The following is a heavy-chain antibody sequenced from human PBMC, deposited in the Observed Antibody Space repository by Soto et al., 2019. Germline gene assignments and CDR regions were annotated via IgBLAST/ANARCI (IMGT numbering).Heavy chain of an antibody. J-gene: IGHJ5*02. Sequence: SETLSLTCAVSGYSISGGYYCGWIRQPPGRGLEWIGSFSHSGTTYYNSSLRSRVTISIDTSSNQFSLKLSSVTAADTAVYYCARASGGNSGWGHWSDPWGQGTLVTVSS. V-gene: IGHV4-38-2*01. CDR1: GYSISGGYY. CDR2: FSHSGTT. CDR3: ARASGGNSGWGHWSDP. D-gene: IGHD2-21*02.